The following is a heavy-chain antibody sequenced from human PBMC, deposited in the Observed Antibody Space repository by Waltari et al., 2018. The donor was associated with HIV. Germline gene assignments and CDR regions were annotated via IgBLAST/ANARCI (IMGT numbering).Heavy chain of an antibody. V-gene: IGHV1-24*01. D-gene: IGHD6-19*01. J-gene: IGHJ3*02. Sequence: QVQLVQSGAEVKKPGASVKVSCKVSGYTLTDLSMHWVRQAPGKGLEWMGGFDPEDGETIYAQKFQGRVTMTEDTSTDTAYMELSSLRSEDTAVYYCATPSRGSGWSLSAFDIWGQGTMVTVSS. CDR2: FDPEDGET. CDR1: GYTLTDLS. CDR3: ATPSRGSGWSLSAFDI.